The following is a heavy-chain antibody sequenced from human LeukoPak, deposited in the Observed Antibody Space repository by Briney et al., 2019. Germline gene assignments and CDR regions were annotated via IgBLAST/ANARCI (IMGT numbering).Heavy chain of an antibody. CDR3: AKDMIQSINYYYYYMDV. CDR2: ISGSGGST. J-gene: IGHJ6*03. Sequence: GGSLRLPCAASGFTFSSYAMSWVRQAPGRGLEWVSAISGSGGSTYYADSVKGRFTISRDNSKNTLYLQMNSLRAEDTAVYYCAKDMIQSINYYYYYMDVWGKGTTVTVSS. D-gene: IGHD5-18*01. V-gene: IGHV3-23*01. CDR1: GFTFSSYA.